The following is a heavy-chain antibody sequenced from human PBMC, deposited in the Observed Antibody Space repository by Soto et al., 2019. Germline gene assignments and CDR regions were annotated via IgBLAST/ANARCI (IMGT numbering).Heavy chain of an antibody. D-gene: IGHD6-6*01. CDR2: IYYSGST. J-gene: IGHJ5*02. Sequence: SETLSLTCTVSGGSISSSSYYWGWIRQPPGKGLEWIGSIYYSGSTYYNPSLKSRVTISVDTSKNQFSLKLSSVTAADTAVYYCARQVSFGFTPYPTGSSSWVWFDPWGQGTLVTVSS. CDR1: GGSISSSSYY. V-gene: IGHV4-39*01. CDR3: ARQVSFGFTPYPTGSSSWVWFDP.